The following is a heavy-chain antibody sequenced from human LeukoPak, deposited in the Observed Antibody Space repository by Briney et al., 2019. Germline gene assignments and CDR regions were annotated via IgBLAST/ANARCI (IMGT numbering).Heavy chain of an antibody. CDR1: GFTVSRNYY. CDR3: ANSHKNAPGVF. J-gene: IGHJ4*02. V-gene: IGHV3-23*01. CDR2: ISDGATST. Sequence: PGGSLRLSCAASGFTVSRNYYMNWVRQAPGKGLEWVSTISDGATSTYYADSVKGRFTVSSDNSKNTLYLQMNSLRAEDTALYYCANSHKNAPGVFWGPGTMCSVSS. D-gene: IGHD3-16*01.